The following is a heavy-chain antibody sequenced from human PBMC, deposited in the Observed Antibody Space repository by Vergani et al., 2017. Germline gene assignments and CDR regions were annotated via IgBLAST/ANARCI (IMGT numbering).Heavy chain of an antibody. CDR3: ARGEKDCSSTSCYAADLDYYYYYMDV. CDR2: IYHSGST. D-gene: IGHD2-2*01. V-gene: IGHV4-4*02. CDR1: GGSISSSNW. Sequence: QVQLQESGPGLVKPSGTLSLTCAVSGGSISSSNWWSWVRQPPGKGLEWIGEIYHSGSTNYNPSLKSRVTISVDKSKNQFSLKLSSVTAADTAVYYCARGEKDCSSTSCYAADLDYYYYYMDVWGKGTTVTVSS. J-gene: IGHJ6*03.